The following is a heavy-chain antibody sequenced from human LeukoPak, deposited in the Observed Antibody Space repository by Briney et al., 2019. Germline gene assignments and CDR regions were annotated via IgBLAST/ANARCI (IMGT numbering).Heavy chain of an antibody. D-gene: IGHD1-14*01. J-gene: IGHJ4*02. CDR3: VRGPQAEYYFDY. CDR2: INSDGSST. V-gene: IGHV3-74*01. Sequence: GASMILSCTADGITFSSPWMHWGRQATGLVLLCVSRINSDGSSTTYADSVKGRFTISRDNAKNTLYLQMNSLRAEDTAVYYCVRGPQAEYYFDYWGQGTLVTVSS. CDR1: GITFSSPW.